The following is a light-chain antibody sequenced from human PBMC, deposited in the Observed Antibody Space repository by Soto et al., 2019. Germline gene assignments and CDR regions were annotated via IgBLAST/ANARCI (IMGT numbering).Light chain of an antibody. CDR2: DVT. CDR3: TSYTSSSSYA. J-gene: IGLJ1*01. CDR1: SSDVGGYNF. Sequence: QSVLTQPASVSGSPGQSITIYCSGTSSDVGGYNFVSWFQQHPDKVPKLLIYDVTNRPSGISNRFSGSKSGNTASLTISGLQAEDEADYYCTSYTSSSSYAFGTGTKVTVL. V-gene: IGLV2-14*01.